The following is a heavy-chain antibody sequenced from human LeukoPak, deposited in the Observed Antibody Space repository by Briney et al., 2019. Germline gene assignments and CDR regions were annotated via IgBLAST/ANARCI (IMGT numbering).Heavy chain of an antibody. V-gene: IGHV3-7*01. J-gene: IGHJ4*02. D-gene: IGHD6-19*01. CDR3: ARGRRTLKQWLTIATAYYFDY. CDR2: IKQDGSEK. Sequence: GGSLRLSCAASGFTVSSNYMSWVRQAPGKGLEWVANIKQDGSEKYYVDSVKGRFTISRDNAKNSLYLQMNSLRAEDTAVYYCARGRRTLKQWLTIATAYYFDYWGQGTLVTVSS. CDR1: GFTVSSNY.